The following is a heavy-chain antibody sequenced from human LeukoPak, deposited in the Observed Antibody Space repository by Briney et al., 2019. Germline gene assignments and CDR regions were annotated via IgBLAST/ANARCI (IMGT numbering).Heavy chain of an antibody. CDR2: ISGSGGST. J-gene: IGHJ5*02. CDR3: AKRGCRAYCNSRSCQHWFDP. V-gene: IGHV3-23*01. D-gene: IGHD2/OR15-2a*01. CDR1: AFGFNTHA. Sequence: GGSLRLSCVVSAFGFNTHAMSWVRQAPGKGLEWVAVISGSGGSTDYADPGKCRFTISRDNSNHSLYLQMSRLRAEDTPVYHCAKRGCRAYCNSRSCQHWFDPWDQGTLVIVSS.